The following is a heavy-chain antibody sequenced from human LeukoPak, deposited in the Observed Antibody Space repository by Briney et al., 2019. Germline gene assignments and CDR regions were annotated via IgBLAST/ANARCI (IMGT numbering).Heavy chain of an antibody. CDR3: AKANHLGYCSGGSCYSLDY. D-gene: IGHD2-15*01. Sequence: GGSLRLSCAASGFTFDDYAMHWVRQAPGKGLEWVSLISWDGGSTYYADSVKGRFTISRDNSKNSLYLQMNSLRAGDTALYYCAKANHLGYCSGGSCYSLDYWGQGTLVTVSS. V-gene: IGHV3-43D*03. CDR1: GFTFDDYA. J-gene: IGHJ4*02. CDR2: ISWDGGST.